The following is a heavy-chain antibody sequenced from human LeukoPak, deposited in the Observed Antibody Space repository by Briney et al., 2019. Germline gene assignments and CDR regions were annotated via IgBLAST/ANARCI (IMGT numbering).Heavy chain of an antibody. J-gene: IGHJ4*02. CDR1: GGSISSGDYY. CDR3: AGRGTTVTTGAYDY. D-gene: IGHD4-17*01. Sequence: PSETLSLTCTVSGGSISSGDYYWSWIRQPPGKGLEWIGYIYYSGSTYYNPSLKSRVTISVDTSRNQFSLKLSSVTAADTAVYYCAGRGTTVTTGAYDYWGQGTLVTVSS. V-gene: IGHV4-30-4*01. CDR2: IYYSGST.